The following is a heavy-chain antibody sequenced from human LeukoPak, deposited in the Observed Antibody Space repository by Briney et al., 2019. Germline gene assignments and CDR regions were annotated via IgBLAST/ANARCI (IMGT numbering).Heavy chain of an antibody. Sequence: PSETLSLTCTVSGGSLTIYYWSWVRQPAGKGLEWIGRIYTSGSTNYNPSLTSRVTMSVDTSKSQFSLNLMSVTAADTAVYYCTRDTGTTGEVKFDPWGQGTLVTVSS. CDR1: GGSLTIYY. V-gene: IGHV4-4*07. CDR2: IYTSGST. CDR3: TRDTGTTGEVKFDP. J-gene: IGHJ5*02. D-gene: IGHD4-17*01.